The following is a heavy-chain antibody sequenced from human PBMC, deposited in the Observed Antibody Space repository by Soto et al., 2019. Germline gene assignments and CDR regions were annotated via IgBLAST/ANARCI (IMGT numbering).Heavy chain of an antibody. J-gene: IGHJ4*02. Sequence: PWGALALTCTVSGAFSSSYYWSWIRQSPGRGLEWIGYVYYSGSTNYNPHLKSRLTTSVDTSQKQFSLKLRSVTAADTAGEFWERGESGVYTECDKWGQGT. CDR3: ERGESGVYTECDK. CDR2: VYYSGST. V-gene: IGHV4-59*01. CDR1: GAFSSSYY. D-gene: IGHD2-15*01.